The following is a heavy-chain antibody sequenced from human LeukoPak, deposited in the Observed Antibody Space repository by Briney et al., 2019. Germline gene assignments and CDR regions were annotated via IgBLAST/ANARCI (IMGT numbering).Heavy chain of an antibody. D-gene: IGHD6-25*01. CDR2: ISSTSSYI. CDR3: AREPAAAGKNWFDP. V-gene: IGHV3-21*01. J-gene: IGHJ5*02. Sequence: GGSLRLSCAASGFTFSSHSMNWVRQAPGKGLEWVSSISSTSSYIYYADSVKGRFTISRDNAKNSLYLQMNSLRAEDTAIYYCAREPAAAGKNWFDPWGQGTLVTVSS. CDR1: GFTFSSHS.